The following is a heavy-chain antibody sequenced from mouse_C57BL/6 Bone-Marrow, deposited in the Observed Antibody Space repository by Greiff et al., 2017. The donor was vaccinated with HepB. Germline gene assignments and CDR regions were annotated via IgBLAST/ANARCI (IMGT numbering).Heavy chain of an antibody. D-gene: IGHD1-2*01. J-gene: IGHJ2*01. Sequence: EVQLQQSGAELVRPGASVKLSCTASGFNIKDYYMHWVKQRPEQGLEWIGRIDPEDGDTEYAPNFQGQATMTADTSSHTAYLQLSSLTSEDTAVYYCTTNGHYWGQGTTLTVSS. CDR2: IDPEDGDT. V-gene: IGHV14-1*01. CDR1: GFNIKDYY. CDR3: TTNGHY.